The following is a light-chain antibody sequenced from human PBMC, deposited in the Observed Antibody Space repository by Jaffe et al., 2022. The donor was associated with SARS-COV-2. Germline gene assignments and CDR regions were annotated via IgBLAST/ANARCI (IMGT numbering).Light chain of an antibody. CDR1: QSVLSSSNNKNS. J-gene: IGKJ2*01. CDR2: WAS. Sequence: DIVMTQSPDSLAVSLGERATINCKSSQSVLSSSNNKNSLAWYQQKPGQSPKLLIYWASTRESGVPDRFSGSGSGTDFTLTISSLQAEDVAVYYCQQYYSSPDTFGQGTKLEIK. CDR3: QQYYSSPDT. V-gene: IGKV4-1*01.